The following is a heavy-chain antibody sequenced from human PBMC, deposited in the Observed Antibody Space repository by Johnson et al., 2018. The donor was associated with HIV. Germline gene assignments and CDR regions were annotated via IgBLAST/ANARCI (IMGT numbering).Heavy chain of an antibody. D-gene: IGHD1-7*01. V-gene: IGHV3-30*04. CDR3: ARGTGTTSAVFVAFDI. CDR1: GFTFSSYA. Sequence: QVQLVESGGGLVKPGGSLRLSCAASGFTFSSYAMHWVRQAPGKGLEWVAVISYDGSNKYYADSVKGRFTIPRDNAKNTLYLQMNSLRAEDTAVYYCARGTGTTSAVFVAFDIWGQGTMVTVSS. J-gene: IGHJ3*02. CDR2: ISYDGSNK.